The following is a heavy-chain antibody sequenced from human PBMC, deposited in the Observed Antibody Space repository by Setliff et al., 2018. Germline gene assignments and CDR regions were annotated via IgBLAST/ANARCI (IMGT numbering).Heavy chain of an antibody. CDR2: IYYRGDT. V-gene: IGHV4-39*07. CDR3: ARDNPTAFDI. CDR1: GGSISNSDYY. Sequence: PSETLSLTCSVSGGSISNSDYYWDWIRQPPGKGLEWIGRIYYRGDTYYNPSLKSRVTISVDTSKNQFSLKLSSVTAADTAVYYCARDNPTAFDIWGQGTMVTVSS. J-gene: IGHJ3*02.